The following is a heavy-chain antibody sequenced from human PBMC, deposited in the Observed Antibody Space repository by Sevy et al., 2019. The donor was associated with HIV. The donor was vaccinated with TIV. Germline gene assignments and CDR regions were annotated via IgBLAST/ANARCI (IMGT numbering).Heavy chain of an antibody. D-gene: IGHD2-21*02. CDR1: GFTFNDYD. CDR2: INWNGAGT. J-gene: IGHJ4*02. CDR3: AREQFCGGDCYYFDY. Sequence: GGSLRLSFAASGFTFNDYDMSWVRQAPGKGLKWVSAINWNGAGTSYPASVKGRFTVSRDNAKNSLYLQMNTLRVEDTAFYYCAREQFCGGDCYYFDYWGQGILVTVSS. V-gene: IGHV3-20*03.